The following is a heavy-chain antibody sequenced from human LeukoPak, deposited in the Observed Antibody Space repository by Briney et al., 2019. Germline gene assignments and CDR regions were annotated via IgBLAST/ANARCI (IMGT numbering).Heavy chain of an antibody. J-gene: IGHJ6*02. Sequence: GGSLRLSCAASGFTFNTYTMNWVRQAPGKGLEWVSYISGSSGIIDYADSVRGRFTISRDNSKNTLYLQMNSLRAEDTAVYYCAKGYCSSTSCYIPSRVYGMDVWGQGTTVTVSS. CDR1: GFTFNTYT. CDR2: ISGSSGII. D-gene: IGHD2-2*02. CDR3: AKGYCSSTSCYIPSRVYGMDV. V-gene: IGHV3-48*01.